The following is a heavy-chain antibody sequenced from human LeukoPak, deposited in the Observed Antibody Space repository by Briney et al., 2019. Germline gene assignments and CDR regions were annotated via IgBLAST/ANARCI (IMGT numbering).Heavy chain of an antibody. J-gene: IGHJ3*02. CDR2: IWYDGSNK. Sequence: PGRSLRLSCAASGFTFSSYGMHGVRQAPGKGLEWVAVIWYDGSNKYYADSVKGRFTISRDNSKNTLYLQMNSLRAEDTAVYYCARAGIAVAGTPHAFDIWGQGTMVTVSS. D-gene: IGHD6-19*01. CDR1: GFTFSSYG. V-gene: IGHV3-33*01. CDR3: ARAGIAVAGTPHAFDI.